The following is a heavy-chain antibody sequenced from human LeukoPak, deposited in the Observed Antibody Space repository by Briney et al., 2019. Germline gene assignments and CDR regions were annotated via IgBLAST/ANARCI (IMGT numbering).Heavy chain of an antibody. CDR1: GGTFSSYA. V-gene: IGHV1-18*01. CDR2: ISAYNGNT. J-gene: IGHJ3*02. CDR3: ARHWIYDAFDI. Sequence: ASVKVSCKASGGTFSSYAISWVRQAPGQGLEWMGWISAYNGNTNYAQKLRGRVTMTTDTSTSTAYMELRSLRSDDTAVYYCARHWIYDAFDIWGQGTMVTVSS. D-gene: IGHD2-2*03.